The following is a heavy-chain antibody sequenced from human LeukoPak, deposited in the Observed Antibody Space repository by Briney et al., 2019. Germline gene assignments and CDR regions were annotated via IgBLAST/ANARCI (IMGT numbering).Heavy chain of an antibody. Sequence: PGGSLRLSCAASGFTFSSYAMSWVRQAPGKGLEWVSAISGSGGNTYYADSVKGRFTISRDNSKNTLFLQMTSLRAEDTAVYYCAKGPHFQDTTYCGQGTLVTVSS. CDR3: AKGPHFQDTTY. CDR1: GFTFSSYA. CDR2: ISGSGGNT. D-gene: IGHD1-26*01. V-gene: IGHV3-23*01. J-gene: IGHJ4*02.